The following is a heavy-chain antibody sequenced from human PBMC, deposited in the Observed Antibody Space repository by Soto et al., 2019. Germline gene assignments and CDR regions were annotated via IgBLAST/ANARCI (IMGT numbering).Heavy chain of an antibody. V-gene: IGHV4-34*01. CDR1: GGSFSGYY. Sequence: SETLSLTCAVYGGSFSGYYWSWIRQPPGKGQEWIGEINHSERTNYNPSLKRRVTISVDTSKNQFSLKLSSVTAADTAVYFCASSRDTAMGTYFVYWGKGTLVTVSS. CDR3: ASSRDTAMGTYFVY. CDR2: INHSERT. D-gene: IGHD5-18*01. J-gene: IGHJ4*02.